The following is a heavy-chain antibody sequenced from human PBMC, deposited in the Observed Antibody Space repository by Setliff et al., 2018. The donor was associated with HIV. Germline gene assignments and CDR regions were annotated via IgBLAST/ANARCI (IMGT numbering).Heavy chain of an antibody. CDR1: GYTFTSYG. V-gene: IGHV1-18*01. D-gene: IGHD2-2*01. CDR3: ARDHCSSSGCYEYSYYGMDV. Sequence: GASVKVSCKASGYTFTSYGISWVRQAPGQGLEWMGWISAYNGNTNYAQRFQGRVTMTTDTSTSTAYMELRSLRSDDTAVYCCARDHCSSSGCYEYSYYGMDVWGQGTTVTVSS. CDR2: ISAYNGNT. J-gene: IGHJ6*02.